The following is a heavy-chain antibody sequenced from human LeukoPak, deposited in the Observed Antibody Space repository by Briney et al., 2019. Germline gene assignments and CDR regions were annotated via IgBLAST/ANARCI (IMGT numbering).Heavy chain of an antibody. CDR3: ARDVIVGATASPPFDY. J-gene: IGHJ4*02. Sequence: GASVKVSCKSSGYTFTSYYMHWVRQAPGQGLEWMGIINPSGGSTSYAQKFQGRVTMTRDTSTSTVYMELSSLRSEDTAVYYCARDVIVGATASPPFDYWGQGTLVTVSS. CDR2: INPSGGST. D-gene: IGHD1-26*01. CDR1: GYTFTSYY. V-gene: IGHV1-46*01.